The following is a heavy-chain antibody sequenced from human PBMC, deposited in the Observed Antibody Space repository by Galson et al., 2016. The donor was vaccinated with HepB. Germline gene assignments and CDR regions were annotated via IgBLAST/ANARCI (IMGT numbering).Heavy chain of an antibody. CDR1: GFTVSSNY. CDR3: AREIDYNVHYFDY. D-gene: IGHD3-10*01. CDR2: IYSGGST. V-gene: IGHV3-53*01. J-gene: IGHJ4*02. Sequence: SLRLSCAASGFTVSSNYMSWVRQAPGKGLEWVSVIYSGGSTNYADSVKGRFTISRDNSKSTLYLQMNSLRAEDTAVYYCAREIDYNVHYFDYWGQGTLVTVSS.